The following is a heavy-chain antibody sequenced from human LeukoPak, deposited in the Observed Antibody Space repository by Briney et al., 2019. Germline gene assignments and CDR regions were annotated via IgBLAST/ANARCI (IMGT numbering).Heavy chain of an antibody. Sequence: TGGSLRLSCAASGFTFSSYWMSWVRQAPGKGLEWVANIKQDGSEKYYVDSVKGRFTISRDNAKNSLYLQMNSLRAEDTAVYYCASAEDDSSSWPQYYFDYWGQGTLVTVSS. CDR3: ASAEDDSSSWPQYYFDY. D-gene: IGHD6-13*01. CDR2: IKQDGSEK. CDR1: GFTFSSYW. J-gene: IGHJ4*02. V-gene: IGHV3-7*01.